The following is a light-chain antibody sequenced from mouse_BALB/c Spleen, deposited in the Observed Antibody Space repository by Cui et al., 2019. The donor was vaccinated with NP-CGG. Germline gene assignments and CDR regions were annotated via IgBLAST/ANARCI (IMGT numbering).Light chain of an antibody. CDR1: TGTVTTNNY. CDR3: ALWYSNHWV. J-gene: IGLJ1*01. Sequence: AVLTQEPALTTSPGETVTFTCRSSTGTVTTNNYANWIQEKPDHLFTGLIGGTNNRAPGVPARFSGSLIKDKAALTNTGAQTEDEAIYYCALWYSNHWVFGGGTKLTVL. V-gene: IGLV1*01. CDR2: GTN.